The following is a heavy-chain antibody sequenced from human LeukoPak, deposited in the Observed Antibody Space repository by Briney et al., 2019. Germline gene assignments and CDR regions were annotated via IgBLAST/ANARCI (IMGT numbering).Heavy chain of an antibody. CDR1: GGSISSGGYY. D-gene: IGHD5-18*01. J-gene: IGHJ4*02. CDR3: ASTVDTAMVNPYCFDY. V-gene: IGHV4-31*03. Sequence: SETLSLTCTVSGGSISSGGYYWSWIRQHPGKGLEWIGYIYYSGSTYYSPSLKSRVTVSVDTSKNQFSLKLSSVTAADTAVYYCASTVDTAMVNPYCFDYWGQGTLVTVSS. CDR2: IYYSGST.